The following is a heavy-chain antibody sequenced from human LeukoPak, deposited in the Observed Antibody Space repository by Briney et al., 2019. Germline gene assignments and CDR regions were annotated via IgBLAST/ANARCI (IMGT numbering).Heavy chain of an antibody. V-gene: IGHV3-33*01. CDR3: ASTGDCRSEDCYYAFDI. J-gene: IGHJ3*02. CDR1: GFTFSSYG. D-gene: IGHD2-21*02. Sequence: GGSLRLSCAASGFTFSSYGMHWVRQAPGQGLEWVAVIWYDGSNKYYADSVKGRFTISRDNSKNTLYLQMNSLRAEDTAVYYCASTGDCRSEDCYYAFDIWGQGTMVTVSS. CDR2: IWYDGSNK.